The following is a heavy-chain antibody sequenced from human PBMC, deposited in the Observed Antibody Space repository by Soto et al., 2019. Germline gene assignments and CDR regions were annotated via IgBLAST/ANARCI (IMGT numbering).Heavy chain of an antibody. J-gene: IGHJ6*01. CDR1: EESCGGYA. D-gene: IGHD2-15*01. Sequence: SSAVYEESCGGYAMTWAGQASGKRMTWVGIMRRKAYGGTTEYAAAVEERCTLSRDDSQRIAYLQMNGMKTEDTAVYYCTSDGVYCSGGSCYYLVYYYYYVM. CDR2: MRRKAYGGTT. CDR3: TSDGVYCSGGSCYYLVYYYYYVM. V-gene: IGHV3-49*04.